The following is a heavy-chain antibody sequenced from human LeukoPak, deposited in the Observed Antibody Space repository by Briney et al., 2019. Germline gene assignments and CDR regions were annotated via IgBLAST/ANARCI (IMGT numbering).Heavy chain of an antibody. CDR1: GFTFGSYN. CDR3: ARDGGDYYDSSGYPFHH. J-gene: IGHJ1*01. CDR2: ISTSSSYI. V-gene: IGHV3-21*01. Sequence: AGGSLRLSCAASGFTFGSYNVNWVRQAPGKGLEWVSSISTSSSYIYYADSVKGRFTISRDNAKKSLYLQMNSLRAGDTAVYYCARDGGDYYDSSGYPFHHWGQGTLVTVSS. D-gene: IGHD3-22*01.